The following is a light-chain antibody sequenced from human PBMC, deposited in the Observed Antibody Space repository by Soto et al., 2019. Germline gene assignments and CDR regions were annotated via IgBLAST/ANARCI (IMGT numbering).Light chain of an antibody. Sequence: SVLTQPPSVSAAPGQTVTISCSGSSSNIGNHYVSWYQQLPGTAPKLLIYDNNKRPSGIPDRFSGSKSGTSATLGITGLQTGDEADFYCGTWDSSLSAGVFGGGTKLTVL. CDR3: GTWDSSLSAGV. V-gene: IGLV1-51*01. CDR1: SSNIGNHY. CDR2: DNN. J-gene: IGLJ3*02.